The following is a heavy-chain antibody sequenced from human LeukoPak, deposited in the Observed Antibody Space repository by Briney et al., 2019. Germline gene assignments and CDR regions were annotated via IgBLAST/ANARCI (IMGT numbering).Heavy chain of an antibody. CDR3: ARGGEGDSGWQNY. D-gene: IGHD6-19*01. CDR2: ITWNSGGI. Sequence: GGSLRLSCAASRFTFDDYAMHWVRQAPGKGLEWVSGITWNSGGIGYADSVKGRFTISRDNAKNSLYLQMNSLRAEDTAVYYCARGGEGDSGWQNYWGQGTLVTVSS. J-gene: IGHJ4*02. CDR1: RFTFDDYA. V-gene: IGHV3-9*01.